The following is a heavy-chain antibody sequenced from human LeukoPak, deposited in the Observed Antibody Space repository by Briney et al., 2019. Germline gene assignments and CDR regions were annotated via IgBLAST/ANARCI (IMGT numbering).Heavy chain of an antibody. CDR1: GFTFSSFG. D-gene: IGHD6-13*01. Sequence: GRSLRLSCAASGFTFSSFGMHWVRRAPGKGLEWVAVIWYDGTYKYYAGSVKGRFTISRDNSKNTLYLQMSSLRADDTAVYYCARDPSGLAASGSAIGYYYYYMDVWGRGTTVTVSS. V-gene: IGHV3-33*01. CDR3: ARDPSGLAASGSAIGYYYYYMDV. CDR2: IWYDGTYK. J-gene: IGHJ6*03.